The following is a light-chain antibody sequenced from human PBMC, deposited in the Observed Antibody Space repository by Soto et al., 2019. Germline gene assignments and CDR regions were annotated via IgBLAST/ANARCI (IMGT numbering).Light chain of an antibody. CDR1: HSVSSS. CDR3: QQRNNPLT. J-gene: IGKJ4*01. CDR2: DAS. Sequence: EIVLTQSPATLSLSPGERATHSCRASHSVSSSLAWYQQKPGQAPRLLIYDASNRATGIPARFSGSGSGTDFTLTISSLEPEDFAVYYCQQRNNPLTFGGGTKVEIK. V-gene: IGKV3-11*01.